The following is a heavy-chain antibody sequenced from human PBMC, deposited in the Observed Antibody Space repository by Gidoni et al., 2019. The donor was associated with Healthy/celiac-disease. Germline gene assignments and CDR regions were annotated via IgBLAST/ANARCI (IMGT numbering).Heavy chain of an antibody. J-gene: IGHJ4*02. CDR2: IYSGGST. CDR1: GFHVSSNY. V-gene: IGHV3-66*01. D-gene: IGHD6-19*01. Sequence: EVQLVESGGGLVQPGGSLRLSCAASGFHVSSNYMSWVRQAPGKGLEWVSVIYSGGSTYYADSVKGRFTISRDNSKNTLYLQMNSLRAEDTAVYYCARETGYSSGWTNFDYWGQGTLVTVSS. CDR3: ARETGYSSGWTNFDY.